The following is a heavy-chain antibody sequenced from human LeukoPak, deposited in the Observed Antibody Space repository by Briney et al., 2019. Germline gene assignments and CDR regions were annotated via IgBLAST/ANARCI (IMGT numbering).Heavy chain of an antibody. CDR3: AKDREQQLVRVWDY. CDR1: GFTFSSYA. V-gene: IGHV3-23*01. CDR2: ISGSGDIT. D-gene: IGHD6-13*01. J-gene: IGHJ4*02. Sequence: GGSLRLSCAASGFTFSSYAMSWVRQSPGKGLEWVSAISGSGDITYYADSVKGRFAVSRDNSKNTLYLQMNSLRAEDTAVYYCAKDREQQLVRVWDYWGQGTLVTVSS.